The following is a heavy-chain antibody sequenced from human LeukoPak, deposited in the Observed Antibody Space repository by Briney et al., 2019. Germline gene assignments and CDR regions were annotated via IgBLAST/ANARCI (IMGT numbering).Heavy chain of an antibody. Sequence: GGSLRLSCAASGFTVSSNYMGWVRQAPGKGLEWVAVIYNGASTYYADSVKGRFTISRDNSKNTLYLQMNSLRAEDTAVYYCGRLAGHYGLDVWGQGTTVTVSS. CDR1: GFTVSSNY. D-gene: IGHD3-3*02. V-gene: IGHV3-53*01. CDR2: IYNGAST. CDR3: GRLAGHYGLDV. J-gene: IGHJ6*02.